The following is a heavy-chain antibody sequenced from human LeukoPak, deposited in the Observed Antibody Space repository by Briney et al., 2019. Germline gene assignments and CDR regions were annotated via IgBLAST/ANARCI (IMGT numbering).Heavy chain of an antibody. V-gene: IGHV4-59*08. J-gene: IGHJ3*02. CDR2: IYYSGTS. CDR3: ARHDQVSTSSPKFNDAFDI. Sequence: SETLSLTCTVSGDSMTSYYRSWIRQPPGKGLEWIGNIYYSGTSNYNPSLRSRVTISEDTSKNQFSLELNSVTVADTAVYYCARHDQVSTSSPKFNDAFDIWGQGTMVTVSS. CDR1: GDSMTSYY. D-gene: IGHD2-2*01.